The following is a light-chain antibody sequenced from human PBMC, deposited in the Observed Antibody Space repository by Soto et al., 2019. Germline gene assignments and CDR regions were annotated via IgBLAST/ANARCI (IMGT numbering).Light chain of an antibody. CDR3: QYYKEHST. CDR2: EAS. CDR1: QSISSW. V-gene: IGKV1-5*03. Sequence: DIQMTQSPSTLSASVGDRVTITCRASQSISSWLAWYQQKPGKAPKLLNYEASSSEIGVPPRFSGSGFGTEFTLTISSLQPEDSATYYCQYYKEHSTFGEGTRLEIK. J-gene: IGKJ1*01.